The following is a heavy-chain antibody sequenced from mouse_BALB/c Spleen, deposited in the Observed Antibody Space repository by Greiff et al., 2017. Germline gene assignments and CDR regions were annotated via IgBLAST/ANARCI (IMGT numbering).Heavy chain of an antibody. D-gene: IGHD2-1*01. CDR2: IDPENGDT. J-gene: IGHJ2*01. V-gene: IGHV14-4*02. CDR3: YGNYY. Sequence: VQLQQSGAELVRSGASVKLSCTASGFNIKDYYMHWVKQRPEQGLERIGWIDPENGDTEYAPKFQGKATMTADTSSNTAYLQLSSLTSEDTAVYYCYGNYYWGQGTTLTVSS. CDR1: GFNIKDYY.